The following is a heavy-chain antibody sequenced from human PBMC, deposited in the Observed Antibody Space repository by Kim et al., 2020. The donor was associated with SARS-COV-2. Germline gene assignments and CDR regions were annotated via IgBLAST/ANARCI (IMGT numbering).Heavy chain of an antibody. CDR2: NE. V-gene: IGHV3-30-3*01. D-gene: IGHD2-15*01. Sequence: NEKYADSVKGRFTISRDNSKNTLFLQMNSLRPEDTALYYCAREPDNRDYWGQGTLVTVSS. CDR3: AREPDNRDY. J-gene: IGHJ4*02.